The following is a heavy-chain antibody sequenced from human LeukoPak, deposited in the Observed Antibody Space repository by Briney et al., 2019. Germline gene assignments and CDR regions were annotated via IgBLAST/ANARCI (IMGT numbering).Heavy chain of an antibody. J-gene: IGHJ4*02. V-gene: IGHV4-59*01. CDR3: ARGRVVWFGEFPFDY. CDR1: GGSISSYY. D-gene: IGHD3-10*01. CDR2: IYYSGST. Sequence: PSETLSLTCTVSGGSISSYYWSWIRQPPGKGLEWIGYIYYSGSTNYNPSLKSRVTISVDTSKNQFSLKLSSVTAADTAVYYCARGRVVWFGEFPFDYWGQGTLVTVSS.